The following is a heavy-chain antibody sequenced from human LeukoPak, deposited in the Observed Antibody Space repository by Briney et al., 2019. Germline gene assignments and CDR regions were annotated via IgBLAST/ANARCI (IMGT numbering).Heavy chain of an antibody. CDR1: GYTFTSYD. D-gene: IGHD3-10*01. CDR3: ARGRSLLWFGDLGGWFDP. CDR2: MNANIGNT. Sequence: ASVKVSCKASGYTFTSYDINWVRQATGQGLEWMGWMNANIGNTGYAQKFQGRVTMTRNTSISTAYMGLSSLRSEDTAVYYCARGRSLLWFGDLGGWFDPWGQGTLVTVSS. J-gene: IGHJ5*02. V-gene: IGHV1-8*01.